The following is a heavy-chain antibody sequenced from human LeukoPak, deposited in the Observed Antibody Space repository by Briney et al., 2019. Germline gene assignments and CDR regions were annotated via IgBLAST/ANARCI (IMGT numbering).Heavy chain of an antibody. CDR2: INHSGST. CDR1: GGSFSGYY. J-gene: IGHJ4*02. CDR3: ARRQVGPLRY. D-gene: IGHD2-15*01. V-gene: IGHV4-34*01. Sequence: SETLSLTCAVYGGSFSGYYWSWIRQPPGKGLEWIGEINHSGSTNYNPSLKSRVTISVDTSKNQFSLKLSSVTAADTAVYYCARRQVGPLRYWGQGALVTVSS.